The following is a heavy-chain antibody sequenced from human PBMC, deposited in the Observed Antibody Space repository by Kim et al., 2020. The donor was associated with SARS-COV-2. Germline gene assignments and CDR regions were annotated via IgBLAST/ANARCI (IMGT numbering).Heavy chain of an antibody. CDR2: IYYSGST. J-gene: IGHJ6*02. Sequence: SETLSLTCTVSGGSISSSSYYWGWIRQPPGKGLEWIGSIYYSGSTYYNPSLKSRVTISVDTSKNQFSLKLSSVTAADTAVYYCARVLGATGYYYYGMDVWGQGTTVTVSS. V-gene: IGHV4-39*07. CDR3: ARVLGATGYYYYGMDV. CDR1: GGSISSSSYY. D-gene: IGHD1-26*01.